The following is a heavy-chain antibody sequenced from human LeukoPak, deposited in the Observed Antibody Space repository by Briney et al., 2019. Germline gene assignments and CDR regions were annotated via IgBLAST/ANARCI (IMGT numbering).Heavy chain of an antibody. CDR2: ISSSSSYI. D-gene: IGHD2-15*01. J-gene: IGHJ4*02. CDR1: GFTFSSYS. V-gene: IGHV3-21*01. CDR3: ARDATGGSWNY. Sequence: GGSLRPSCAASGFTFSSYSMNWVRQAPGKGLEWVSSISSSSSYIYYADSVKGRFTISRDNAKNSLYLQMNSLRAEDTAVYYCARDATGGSWNYWGQGTLVTVSS.